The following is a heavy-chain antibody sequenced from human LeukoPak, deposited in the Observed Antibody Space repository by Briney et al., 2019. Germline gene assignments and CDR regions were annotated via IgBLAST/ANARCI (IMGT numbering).Heavy chain of an antibody. D-gene: IGHD1-1*01. J-gene: IGHJ1*01. Sequence: GESLKISCKASGYTFANYYIGWVRQMPGKGLEWMGIIYAGDSDTKYSPSFQGQVTISVDRSIRTAYPQWNSLKASDTAIYYCGKNATEYFQEWGQGTLVTVSS. CDR3: GKNATEYFQE. V-gene: IGHV5-51*01. CDR2: IYAGDSDT. CDR1: GYTFANYY.